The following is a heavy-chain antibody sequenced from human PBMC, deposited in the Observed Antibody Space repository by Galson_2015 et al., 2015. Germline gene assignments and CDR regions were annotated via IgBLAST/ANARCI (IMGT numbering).Heavy chain of an antibody. CDR2: TYYRSKWYN. J-gene: IGHJ5*02. CDR1: GDCVSSNSAA. V-gene: IGHV6-1*01. Sequence: CAISGDCVSSNSAAWNWIRQSPSRGLERLGRTYYRSKWYNDYAVSVKSRITINPDTSKNQFSLQLNSVTPEDTAVYYCARDLGSGWSNPVFDPWGQGTLVTVSS. CDR3: ARDLGSGWSNPVFDP. D-gene: IGHD6-19*01.